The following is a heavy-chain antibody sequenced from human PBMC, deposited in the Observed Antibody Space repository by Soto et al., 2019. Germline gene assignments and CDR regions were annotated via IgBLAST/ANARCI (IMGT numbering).Heavy chain of an antibody. CDR3: VSWVSAHFDY. CDR2: ISSNGANT. V-gene: IGHV3-23*01. Sequence: LRLSCAASGFTFDSPYSHGMSWVRQSPGKGPEWVSTISSNGANTHYAESVKGRFTISKDASRNTVYLHMNSLRAEDTATYFCVSWVSAHFDYWGHGTPVTVSS. J-gene: IGHJ4*01. D-gene: IGHD2-8*01. CDR1: GFTFDSPYSHG.